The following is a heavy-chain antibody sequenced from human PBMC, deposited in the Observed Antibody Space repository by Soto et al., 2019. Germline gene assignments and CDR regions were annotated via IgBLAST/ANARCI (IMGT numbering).Heavy chain of an antibody. D-gene: IGHD3-22*01. CDR1: GGSISSGGYS. Sequence: SETLSLTCAVSGGSISSGGYSWSWIRQPPGKGLEWIGYIYHSGSTYYNPSLKSRVTISVDTSKNQFSLKLSSVTAADTAVYYCARAHDYYDSSGYYPGWFDPWGQGTLVTVSS. CDR2: IYHSGST. V-gene: IGHV4-30-2*01. J-gene: IGHJ5*02. CDR3: ARAHDYYDSSGYYPGWFDP.